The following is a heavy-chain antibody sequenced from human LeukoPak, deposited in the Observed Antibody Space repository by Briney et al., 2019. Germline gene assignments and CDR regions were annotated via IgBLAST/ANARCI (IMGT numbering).Heavy chain of an antibody. CDR1: GFTFSSYA. CDR3: ASHSGSYSNWFDP. V-gene: IGHV3-23*01. J-gene: IGHJ5*02. Sequence: TGGSLRLSCTTSGFTFSSYAMSWVRQAPGKGLEWVLAIGVGGGYIYYADSVKGRFTISRDNSKNALYLQMNSLRADDTAVYYCASHSGSYSNWFDPWGQGTLVTVSS. D-gene: IGHD1-26*01. CDR2: IGVGGGYI.